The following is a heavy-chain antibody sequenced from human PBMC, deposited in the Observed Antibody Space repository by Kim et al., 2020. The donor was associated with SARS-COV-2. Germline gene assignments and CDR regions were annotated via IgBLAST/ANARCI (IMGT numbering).Heavy chain of an antibody. V-gene: IGHV1-69*13. Sequence: SVKVSCKASGGTFSSYAISWVRQAPGQGLEWMGGIIPIFGTANYAQKFQGRVTITADESTSTAYMELSSLRSEDTAVYYCARGDSSSSAPGPYYYGMDVWGQGTTVTVSS. J-gene: IGHJ6*02. CDR2: IIPIFGTA. D-gene: IGHD6-6*01. CDR3: ARGDSSSSAPGPYYYGMDV. CDR1: GGTFSSYA.